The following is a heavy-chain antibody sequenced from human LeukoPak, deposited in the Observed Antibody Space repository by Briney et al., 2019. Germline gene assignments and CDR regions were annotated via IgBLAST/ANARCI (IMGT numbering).Heavy chain of an antibody. Sequence: PSETLSLTCTVSGGSISSSSYYWGWIRQPPGKGLEWIGSIYYSGSTYYSPSLKSRVTISVDTSKNQFSLKLSSVTAADTAVYYCARVRPDDYVWGSYRYDAFDIWGQGTMVTVST. J-gene: IGHJ3*02. D-gene: IGHD3-16*02. CDR3: ARVRPDDYVWGSYRYDAFDI. CDR1: GGSISSSSYY. CDR2: IYYSGST. V-gene: IGHV4-39*07.